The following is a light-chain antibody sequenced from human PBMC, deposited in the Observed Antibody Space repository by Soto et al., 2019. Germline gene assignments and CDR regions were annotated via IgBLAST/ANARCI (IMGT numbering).Light chain of an antibody. CDR3: QQYYSTPPLT. CDR1: QSVLYSSNNKNY. Sequence: VMTQSPASLAVSLGARATINCKSSQSVLYSSNNKNYLAWYQQKPGQPPKLLIYWASTRESGVPDRFSGSGSGTDFTLTISSLQAEDVAVYYCQQYYSTPPLTFGQGTKLEIK. CDR2: WAS. V-gene: IGKV4-1*01. J-gene: IGKJ2*01.